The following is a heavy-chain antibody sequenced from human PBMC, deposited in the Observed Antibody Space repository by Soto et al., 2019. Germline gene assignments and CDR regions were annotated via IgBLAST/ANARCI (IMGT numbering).Heavy chain of an antibody. D-gene: IGHD5-12*01. J-gene: IGHJ4*02. Sequence: GESLNISCKGSRYSFTSYWIGLVRQMPGKGLEWMGIIYPGDSDTRYSPSFQGQVTISADKSISTAYLQWSSLKASDTAMYYCARLSGFRRWLRLKGILDYWGQGTLVTVSS. CDR2: IYPGDSDT. V-gene: IGHV5-51*01. CDR1: RYSFTSYW. CDR3: ARLSGFRRWLRLKGILDY.